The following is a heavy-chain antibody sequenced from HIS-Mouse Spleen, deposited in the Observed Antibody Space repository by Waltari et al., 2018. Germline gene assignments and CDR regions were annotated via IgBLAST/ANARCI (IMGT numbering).Heavy chain of an antibody. J-gene: IGHJ4*02. CDR1: GFTVSTSG. CDR3: AKASSGWLDY. V-gene: IGHV3-30*18. D-gene: IGHD6-19*01. Sequence: QVQLVESGGGVVQPGRSLRLSCAASGFTVSTSGLHWGRQAPGQGLEWVAGISYDGSNKYYADSVKGRFTISRDNSKNTLYLQMNSLRAEDTAVYYCAKASSGWLDYWGQGTLVTVSS. CDR2: ISYDGSNK.